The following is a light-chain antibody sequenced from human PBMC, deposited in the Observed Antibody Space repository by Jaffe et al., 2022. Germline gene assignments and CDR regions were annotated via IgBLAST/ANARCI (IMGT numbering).Light chain of an antibody. Sequence: DIQMTQSPSSLSASVGDRVTITCRASQSISSYLNWYQQKPGKAPKLLIYAASSLQSGVPSRFSGSGSGTDFTLTISSLQPEDFATYYCQQSYSTPPRAYTFGQGTKLEIK. V-gene: IGKV1-39*01. J-gene: IGKJ2*01. CDR2: AAS. CDR3: QQSYSTPPRAYT. CDR1: QSISSY.